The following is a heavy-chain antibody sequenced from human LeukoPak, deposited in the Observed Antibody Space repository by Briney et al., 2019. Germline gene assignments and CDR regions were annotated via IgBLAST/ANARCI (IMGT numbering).Heavy chain of an antibody. CDR1: GFTFSSFW. V-gene: IGHV3-7*01. CDR3: ARVRNDYVWGSYRYCDY. CDR2: IKQDGGEK. J-gene: IGHJ4*02. Sequence: PGGSLRLSCTASGFTFSSFWMTWVRQAPGKGLEWVANIKQDGGEKYYVDSVKGRFTISRDNAKNSLYLQMNSLRAEDTAVYYCARVRNDYVWGSYRYCDYWGQGTLVTVSS. D-gene: IGHD3-16*02.